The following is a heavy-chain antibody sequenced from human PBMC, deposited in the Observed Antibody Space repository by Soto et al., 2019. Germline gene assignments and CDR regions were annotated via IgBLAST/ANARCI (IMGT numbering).Heavy chain of an antibody. Sequence: GGSLRLSCVVSGLTFSLDYMSWIRQAPGKGLEWLPHINSGSTYTKYADSVKGRFIVSRDNAKNSLFLHMSSLRVEDTAVYYCARRRAGYSFDHWGQGTLVTVSS. J-gene: IGHJ4*02. V-gene: IGHV3-11*06. D-gene: IGHD5-18*01. CDR2: INSGSTYT. CDR3: ARRRAGYSFDH. CDR1: GLTFSLDY.